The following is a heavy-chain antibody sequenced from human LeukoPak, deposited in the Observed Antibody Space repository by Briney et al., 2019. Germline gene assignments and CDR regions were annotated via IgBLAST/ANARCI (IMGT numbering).Heavy chain of an antibody. D-gene: IGHD3-22*01. J-gene: IGHJ3*02. CDR3: ARSSRESSGYYYRWNVFHI. Sequence: SETLSPTCTVSGDSITSYYWSWIRQPAGKTLEWIGRVHSSGDTNYNPSLRSRVIMSIDTSKNKFSLNLKSVTAADTAVYYCARSSRESSGYYYRWNVFHIWGQGTKVIVSS. CDR2: VHSSGDT. CDR1: GDSITSYY. V-gene: IGHV4-4*07.